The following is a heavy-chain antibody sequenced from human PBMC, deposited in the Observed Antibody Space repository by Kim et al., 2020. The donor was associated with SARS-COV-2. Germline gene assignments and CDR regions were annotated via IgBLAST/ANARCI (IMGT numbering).Heavy chain of an antibody. V-gene: IGHV3-33*01. D-gene: IGHD3-10*01. J-gene: IGHJ6*02. Sequence: GGSLRLSCAASGFTFITYGMHWVRQAPGKGLEWVAVTWYDGSNQYYADSVKGRFTISRDNSKNTLYLQMNSLRAEDTAVYYCARDSRHYYGSGGDYYGMDVWGQGTTVTVSS. CDR3: ARDSRHYYGSGGDYYGMDV. CDR1: GFTFITYG. CDR2: TWYDGSNQ.